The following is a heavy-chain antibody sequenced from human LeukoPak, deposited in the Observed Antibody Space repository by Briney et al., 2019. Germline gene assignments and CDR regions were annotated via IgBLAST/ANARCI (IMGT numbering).Heavy chain of an antibody. J-gene: IGHJ3*02. CDR2: IYYSGST. Sequence: PSETLSLTCTVSGGSISSYYWSWIRQPPGKGLEWIGYIYYSGSTNYNPSLKSRVTISVDTSKNQFSLKLSSVTAADTAVYYCARLDTGEDYGGNFNDAFDIWGQGTMVTVSS. CDR1: GGSISSYY. V-gene: IGHV4-59*08. D-gene: IGHD4-23*01. CDR3: ARLDTGEDYGGNFNDAFDI.